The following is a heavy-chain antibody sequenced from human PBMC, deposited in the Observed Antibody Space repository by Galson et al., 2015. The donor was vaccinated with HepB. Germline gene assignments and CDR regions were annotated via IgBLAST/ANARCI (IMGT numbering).Heavy chain of an antibody. V-gene: IGHV3-23*01. J-gene: IGHJ4*02. CDR2: ISGSGGST. CDR1: GFTFSSYA. CDR3: AKGSAFNIVLMVYARTLYFDY. D-gene: IGHD2-8*01. Sequence: SLRLSCAASGFTFSSYAMSWVRQAPGKGLEWVSAISGSGGSTYYADSAKGRFTISRDNSKNTLYLQMNSLRAEDTAVYYCAKGSAFNIVLMVYARTLYFDYWGQGTLVTVSS.